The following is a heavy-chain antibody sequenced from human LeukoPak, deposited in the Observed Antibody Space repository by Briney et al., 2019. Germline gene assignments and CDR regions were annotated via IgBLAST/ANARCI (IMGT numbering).Heavy chain of an antibody. CDR2: ISSSSSYI. D-gene: IGHD3-16*01. CDR1: GFTFSSYS. CDR3: ARGRILGLESFFDL. J-gene: IGHJ4*02. Sequence: PGGSLRLSCAASGFTFSSYSMNWVRQAPGKGLEWVSSISSSSSYIYYADSVKGRFTISSDTAENSVFLQMNNLRAEDTAVYYCARGRILGLESFFDLWGQGTLVTVSS. V-gene: IGHV3-21*01.